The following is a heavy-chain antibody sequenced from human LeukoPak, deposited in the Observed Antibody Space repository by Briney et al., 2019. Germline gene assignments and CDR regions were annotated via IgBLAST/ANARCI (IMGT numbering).Heavy chain of an antibody. CDR1: GGSISSYY. D-gene: IGHD2-2*01. Sequence: SETLSLTCTVSGGSISSYYWSWIRQPAGKGLEWIGRIYTSGSTNYNPSLKSRVTMSVDTSKNQFSLKLSSVTAADTAVYYCARTTEDCSSTSCYQYWFDPWGQGTLVTVSS. J-gene: IGHJ5*02. CDR2: IYTSGST. CDR3: ARTTEDCSSTSCYQYWFDP. V-gene: IGHV4-4*07.